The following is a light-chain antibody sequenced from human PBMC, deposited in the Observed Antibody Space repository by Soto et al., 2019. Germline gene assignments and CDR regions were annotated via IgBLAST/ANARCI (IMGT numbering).Light chain of an antibody. CDR3: SSHAGNNNWGV. Sequence: QSVLTQPPSASGSPGQSVTISCTGTSSDIGGYNFVSWYQQHPGKAPKLMIYEVSKQPSGVPDRFSGSKSGNTASLTVSGLQGEDEAAYYCSSHAGNNNWGVFGGGTKLTVL. J-gene: IGLJ3*02. CDR1: SSDIGGYNF. V-gene: IGLV2-8*01. CDR2: EVS.